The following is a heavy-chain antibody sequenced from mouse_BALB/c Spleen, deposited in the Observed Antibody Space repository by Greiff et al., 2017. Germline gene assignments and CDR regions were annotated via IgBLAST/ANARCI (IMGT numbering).Heavy chain of an antibody. J-gene: IGHJ2*01. Sequence: EVKLVESGGGLVQPGGSRKLSCAASGFTFSSFGMHWVRQAPEKGLEWVAYISSGSSTIYYADTVKGRFTISSDNPKNTLFLQMTSLRSEDTAMYYCARAGLLREYYFDYWGQGTTLTVSS. CDR3: ARAGLLREYYFDY. CDR2: ISSGSSTI. V-gene: IGHV5-17*02. D-gene: IGHD2-3*01. CDR1: GFTFSSFG.